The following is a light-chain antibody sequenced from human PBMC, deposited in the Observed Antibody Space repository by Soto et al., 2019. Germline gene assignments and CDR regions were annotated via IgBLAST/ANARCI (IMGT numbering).Light chain of an antibody. V-gene: IGKV3-15*01. CDR1: QSVSSK. CDR3: QQYDNWQLT. CDR2: GAS. J-gene: IGKJ4*01. Sequence: IVMTQSPATLSVSPGERATLSCRASQSVSSKLAWYQQKPGQAPRFLIYGASTRATGIPARFSGSGSGTEFTLTISSLQSEDFAVYYCQQYDNWQLTFGGGTKVDIK.